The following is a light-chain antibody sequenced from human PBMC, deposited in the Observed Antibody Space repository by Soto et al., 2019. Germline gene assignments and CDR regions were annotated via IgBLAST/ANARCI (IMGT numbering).Light chain of an antibody. Sequence: DIQMTQSPSTLSESVGDRVTITCRASQSISSWLAWYQQKPGKAPKLLIYKASSLESGVPSRFSGSGSGTEFTLTISSLQPDDFATYYCQQYNSYLWTFGQGTKVDIK. CDR2: KAS. CDR3: QQYNSYLWT. CDR1: QSISSW. J-gene: IGKJ1*01. V-gene: IGKV1-5*03.